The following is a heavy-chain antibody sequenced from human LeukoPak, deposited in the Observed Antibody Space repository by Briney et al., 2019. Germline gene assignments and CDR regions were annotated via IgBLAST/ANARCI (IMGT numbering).Heavy chain of an antibody. CDR3: ARARFGYNRGPFDY. J-gene: IGHJ4*02. CDR2: ISSYGDGT. CDR1: GFTFSSYA. Sequence: GGSLRLSCSASGFTFSSYAMHWVRQAPGKGLEFVSVISSYGDGTYYADSVKGRFTISRDNAKNSLYLQMNSLRPEDTAVYYCARARFGYNRGPFDYWGQGILVTVSS. D-gene: IGHD5-24*01. V-gene: IGHV3-64*04.